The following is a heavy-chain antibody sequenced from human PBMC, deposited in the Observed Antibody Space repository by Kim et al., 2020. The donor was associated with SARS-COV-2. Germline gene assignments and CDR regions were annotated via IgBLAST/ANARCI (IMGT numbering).Heavy chain of an antibody. CDR3: ARDERRYLGTYFDN. V-gene: IGHV3-33*01. Sequence: GGSLRLSCTASGFNFRLYGFHWVRQAPGKGLEWVALIWYDGDTKFYTDSVKGRFTISRDNSKNTVYLQMNNLRADDTAIYYCARDERRYLGTYFDNWGQGTLVPASS. D-gene: IGHD1-26*01. CDR2: IWYDGDTK. CDR1: GFNFRLYG. J-gene: IGHJ4*02.